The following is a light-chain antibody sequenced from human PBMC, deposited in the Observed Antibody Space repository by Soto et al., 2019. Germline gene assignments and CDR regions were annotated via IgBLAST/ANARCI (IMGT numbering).Light chain of an antibody. CDR1: QSVSSSY. CDR2: GAS. CDR3: QQCGSSPIT. J-gene: IGKJ1*01. Sequence: EITLTQSPGTLSLSPRERATLSCRASQSVSSSYLAWYQQKPGQAPGLLIYGASSRATGIPDRFSGSGSGTDFTLTISRLEPEDFAVYYCQQCGSSPITFGQGTKVDI. V-gene: IGKV3-20*01.